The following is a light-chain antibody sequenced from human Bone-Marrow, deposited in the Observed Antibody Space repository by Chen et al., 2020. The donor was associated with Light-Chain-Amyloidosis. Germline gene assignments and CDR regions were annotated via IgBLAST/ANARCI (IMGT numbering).Light chain of an antibody. Sequence: EIVFTQSPGTLSLSPGERATLSCRASQSVSNNYFAWFQQKPGQAPRLLIYDASTRATGITDRFSGSGSGTDFTLTISRLEPEDFAVYYCQQYCCSPRTFGQGTKVEIK. J-gene: IGKJ1*01. CDR1: QSVSNNY. CDR2: DAS. CDR3: QQYCCSPRT. V-gene: IGKV3-20*01.